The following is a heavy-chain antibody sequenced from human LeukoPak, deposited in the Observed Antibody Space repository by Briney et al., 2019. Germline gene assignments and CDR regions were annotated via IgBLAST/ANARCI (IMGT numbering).Heavy chain of an antibody. D-gene: IGHD3-3*01. CDR2: IWYDGSNK. J-gene: IGHJ4*02. CDR3: ARDGSFWRGYPYYFDY. V-gene: IGHV3-33*01. Sequence: GRSLRLSCAASGFTFSSYGMHWVRQAPGKGLEWVAIIWYDGSNKYCADSVKGRFTISGDNSKNTLYLQVNSLRAEDTAVYYCARDGSFWRGYPYYFDYWGQGTLVTASS. CDR1: GFTFSSYG.